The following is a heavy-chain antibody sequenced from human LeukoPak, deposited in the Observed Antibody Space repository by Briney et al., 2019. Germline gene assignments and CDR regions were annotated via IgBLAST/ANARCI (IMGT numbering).Heavy chain of an antibody. D-gene: IGHD5-18*01. CDR2: ISDSGGST. J-gene: IGHJ4*02. CDR3: AKALSQYIYVDY. Sequence: PGGSLRLSCAASGFSFSKIWMSWVRQVPGKGLEWVSVISDSGGSTYYADSVKGRFTISRDNSKNTLYLQMNSLRAEDTAVYYCAKALSQYIYVDYWGQGTLVTVSS. CDR1: GFSFSKIW. V-gene: IGHV3-23*01.